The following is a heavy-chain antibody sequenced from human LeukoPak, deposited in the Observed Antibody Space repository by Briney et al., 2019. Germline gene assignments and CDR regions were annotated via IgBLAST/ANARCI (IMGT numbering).Heavy chain of an antibody. CDR2: ITGSGGST. CDR3: VKPVGIGWSFGYYYGMDV. D-gene: IGHD6-19*01. Sequence: GGSLRLSCAASGFTFSSYAMSWVRQAPGKGLEWVSGITGSGGSTHYADSVKGRFTISRDNFKNTLYFQMSSLRGEDTAVYYCVKPVGIGWSFGYYYGMDVWGQGTTVTVSS. CDR1: GFTFSSYA. V-gene: IGHV3-23*01. J-gene: IGHJ6*02.